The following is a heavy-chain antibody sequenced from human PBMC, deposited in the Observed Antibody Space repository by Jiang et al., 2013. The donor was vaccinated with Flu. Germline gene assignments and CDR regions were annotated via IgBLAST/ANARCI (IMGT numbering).Heavy chain of an antibody. Sequence: SGYSFTSYWIGWVRQMPGKGLEWMGIIYPGDSDTRYSPSFQGQVTISADKSISTAYLQWSSLKASDTAMYYCARLESSGWSPAQGYYWGQGTLVTVSS. CDR1: GYSFTSYW. V-gene: IGHV5-51*01. CDR2: IYPGDSDT. CDR3: ARLESSGWSPAQGYY. J-gene: IGHJ4*02. D-gene: IGHD6-19*01.